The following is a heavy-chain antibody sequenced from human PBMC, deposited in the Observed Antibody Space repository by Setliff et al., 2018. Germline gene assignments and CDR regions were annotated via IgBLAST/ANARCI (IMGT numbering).Heavy chain of an antibody. V-gene: IGHV4-38-2*01. Sequence: PSETLSLTCAVSGYSISSGYYWGWIRQPPGKGLEWIGSIYHSGSTYYNPSLKSRVTISVDTSKNQFSLKLSSVTAADTAVYYCARSAGYLVHFDYWGQGTLVTVSS. CDR1: GYSISSGYY. CDR3: ARSAGYLVHFDY. J-gene: IGHJ4*02. D-gene: IGHD1-26*01. CDR2: IYHSGST.